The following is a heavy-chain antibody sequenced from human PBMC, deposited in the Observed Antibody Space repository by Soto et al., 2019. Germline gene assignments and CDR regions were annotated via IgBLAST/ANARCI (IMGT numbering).Heavy chain of an antibody. CDR2: IIPIFGTA. CDR3: ASYPRGSSWFKYYFDY. J-gene: IGHJ4*02. V-gene: IGHV1-69*13. Sequence: SVKVSCKASGGTFSSYAISWVRQAPGQGLEWMGGIIPIFGTANYAQKFQGRVTITADESTSTAYMELSSLRSEDTAVYYCASYPRGSSWFKYYFDYWGKGTLVTVSS. D-gene: IGHD6-13*01. CDR1: GGTFSSYA.